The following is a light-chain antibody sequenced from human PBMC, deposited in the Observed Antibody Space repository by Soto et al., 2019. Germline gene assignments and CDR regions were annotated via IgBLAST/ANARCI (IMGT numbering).Light chain of an antibody. V-gene: IGKV1D-12*01. CDR1: QGITSW. CDR3: QQANNFPLT. Sequence: DIQMTQSPSSVSASVGDRVTITCRANQGITSWLAWYQQKPEKAPKLLIYAASILQSGVPSRFSGSGSGTDYTRTISSLQPEDFATYYWQQANNFPLTFGGGTKVEIK. CDR2: AAS. J-gene: IGKJ4*01.